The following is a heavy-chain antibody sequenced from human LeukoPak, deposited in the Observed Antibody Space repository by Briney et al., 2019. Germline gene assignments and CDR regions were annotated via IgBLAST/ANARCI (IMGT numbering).Heavy chain of an antibody. Sequence: PGGSLRLSCAASGFTFSNYGMHWVRQAPGKGLEQVAVISYDGSNNYYADSVKGRFTISRDNSKNTLYLQMNSLRAEDTAVYYCAKGTARDYSNYIFGTSPDYWGQGTLVSVSS. CDR3: AKGTARDYSNYIFGTSPDY. CDR1: GFTFSNYG. J-gene: IGHJ4*02. CDR2: ISYDGSNN. V-gene: IGHV3-30*18. D-gene: IGHD4-11*01.